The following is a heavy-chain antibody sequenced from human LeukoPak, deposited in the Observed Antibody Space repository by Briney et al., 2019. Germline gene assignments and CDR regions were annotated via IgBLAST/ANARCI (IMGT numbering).Heavy chain of an antibody. J-gene: IGHJ5*02. V-gene: IGHV3-74*01. D-gene: IGHD2-21*01. CDR3: ARDGVEFYNWFDP. Sequence: GGSLRLSCAASGFSFSNYWMHWVRQAPGKGLVWVSRINSDGSSTTYADSVKGRFTISRDNAKNTLYLQMNSLRAEDTAVYYCARDGVEFYNWFDPWGQGTLVTVSS. CDR1: GFSFSNYW. CDR2: INSDGSST.